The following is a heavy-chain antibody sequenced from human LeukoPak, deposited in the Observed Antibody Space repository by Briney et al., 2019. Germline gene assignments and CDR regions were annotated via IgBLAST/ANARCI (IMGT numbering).Heavy chain of an antibody. CDR3: ARARLIKSSSISGGAWFDP. CDR2: INHSGST. V-gene: IGHV4-34*01. J-gene: IGHJ5*02. D-gene: IGHD6-6*01. CDR1: GGSFSGYY. Sequence: SETLSLTCAVYGGSFSGYYWSWIRQPPGKGLEWIGEINHSGSTNYNPSLKSRVTISVDTSKNQFSLKLSSVTAADTAVYYCARARLIKSSSISGGAWFDPWGQGTLVTVSS.